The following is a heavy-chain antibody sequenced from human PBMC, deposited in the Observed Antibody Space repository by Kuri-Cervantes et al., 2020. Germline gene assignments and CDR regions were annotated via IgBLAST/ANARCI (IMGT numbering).Heavy chain of an antibody. J-gene: IGHJ6*02. D-gene: IGHD3-10*01. CDR2: ISGSGGST. Sequence: ETLSLTCAASGFTFSSYAMSWVRQAPGKGLEWVSAISGSGGSTYYADSVKGRFTISRDNSKNTLYLQMNSLRAEDTAVYYCARDFSSGWFGELLSPPLYYYYGMDVWGQGTTVTVSS. V-gene: IGHV3-23*01. CDR1: GFTFSSYA. CDR3: ARDFSSGWFGELLSPPLYYYYGMDV.